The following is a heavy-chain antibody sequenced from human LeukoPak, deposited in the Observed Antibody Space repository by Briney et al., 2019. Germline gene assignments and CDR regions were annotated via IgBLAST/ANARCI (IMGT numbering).Heavy chain of an antibody. CDR1: GFTFSSDG. V-gene: IGHV3-30*03. D-gene: IGHD1-26*01. J-gene: IGHJ4*02. CDR3: ARYGVGATPLDY. Sequence: GGSLRLSCAASGFTFSSDGMHWVRQPPGKGLEWVAVISYDGSSKYYADSVKGRFTSSRDTSKNTLYLQMNSLRTDDAAVYYSARYGVGATPLDYWGQGTLVTVSS. CDR2: ISYDGSSK.